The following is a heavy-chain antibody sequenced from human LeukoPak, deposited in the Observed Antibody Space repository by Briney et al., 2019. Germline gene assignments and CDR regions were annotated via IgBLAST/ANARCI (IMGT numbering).Heavy chain of an antibody. CDR1: GGSISSGDYH. V-gene: IGHV4-61*08. Sequence: SETLSLTCTVSGGSISSGDYHWSCIRQPPGKGLEWIGYIYYSGSTNYNPSLKSRVTISVDTSKNQFSLKLSSVTAADTAVYYCARSPARNYYYDSSGPFDPWGQGTLVTVSS. CDR2: IYYSGST. D-gene: IGHD3-22*01. J-gene: IGHJ5*02. CDR3: ARSPARNYYYDSSGPFDP.